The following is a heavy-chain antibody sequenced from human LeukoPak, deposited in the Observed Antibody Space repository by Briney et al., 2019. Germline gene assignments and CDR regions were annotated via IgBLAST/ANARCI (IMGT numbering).Heavy chain of an antibody. CDR2: IYTSGST. CDR3: ARLPGDFQH. J-gene: IGHJ1*01. V-gene: IGHV4-4*09. Sequence: PSETLSLTCSVSGGSFDSKYWSWIRQPPGKGLEWIGYIYTSGSTNFNPSLRSRVAMSVDTSKNQFSLKLSSVTAADTAVYYCARLPGDFQHWGQGTLVTVSS. CDR1: GGSFDSKY. D-gene: IGHD1-14*01.